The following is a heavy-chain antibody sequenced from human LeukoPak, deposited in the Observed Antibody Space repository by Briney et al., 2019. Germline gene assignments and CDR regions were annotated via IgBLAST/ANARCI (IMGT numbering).Heavy chain of an antibody. CDR2: IYPGDSDT. CDR1: GYSFTSYW. CDR3: ARIRMVRGVIITFDY. V-gene: IGHV5-51*01. J-gene: IGHJ4*02. Sequence: GESLKISCKGSGYSFTSYWIGWVRQMPGKGLERMGIIYPGDSDTRYSPSFQGQVTISADKSISTAYLQWSSLKASDTAMYYCARIRMVRGVIITFDYWGQGTLVTVSS. D-gene: IGHD3-10*01.